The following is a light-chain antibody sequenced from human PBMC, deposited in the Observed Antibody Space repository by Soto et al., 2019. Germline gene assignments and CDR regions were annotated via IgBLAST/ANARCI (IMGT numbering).Light chain of an antibody. Sequence: QSALTQPASVSGSPGQSITSSCIGTSRYIGAYDLVSWYQQHPGRAPKLIIYEVSHRFSGLSYRFSGSKSGNTASLTISGLQAEDEGHYYCTSFAPGRIYVFGSGPKVTVL. CDR1: SRYIGAYDL. CDR2: EVS. CDR3: TSFAPGRIYV. V-gene: IGLV2-14*03. J-gene: IGLJ1*01.